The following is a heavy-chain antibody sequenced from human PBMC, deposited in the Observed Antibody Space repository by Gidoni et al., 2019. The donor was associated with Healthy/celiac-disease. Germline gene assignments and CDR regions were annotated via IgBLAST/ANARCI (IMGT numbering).Heavy chain of an antibody. Sequence: EVQLLESGGGLVQPGGSLRLSCAASGFTFSSYAMSWVRQAPGKGMEWVSAISGSGGSTYYADSVKGRFTISRDNSKNTLYLQMNSLRAEDTAVYYCAKVLRSTSYYGMDVWGQGTTVTVSS. J-gene: IGHJ6*02. V-gene: IGHV3-23*01. CDR2: ISGSGGST. CDR1: GFTFSSYA. D-gene: IGHD2-2*01. CDR3: AKVLRSTSYYGMDV.